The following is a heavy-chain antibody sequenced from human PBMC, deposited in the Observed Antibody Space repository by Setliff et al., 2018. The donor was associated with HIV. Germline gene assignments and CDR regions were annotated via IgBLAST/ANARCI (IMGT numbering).Heavy chain of an antibody. D-gene: IGHD4-17*01. V-gene: IGHV3-74*03. J-gene: IGHJ6*02. Sequence: LRLSCVASGFTFSDYWMHWVRQGPGKGLVWVARINSDGISTKHADSVKGRFTISRDNAKNTLFLQMNSLGAEDTAVCYCARGRPWGVTTPHGMDVWGQGTTVTVSS. CDR1: GFTFSDYW. CDR2: INSDGIST. CDR3: ARGRPWGVTTPHGMDV.